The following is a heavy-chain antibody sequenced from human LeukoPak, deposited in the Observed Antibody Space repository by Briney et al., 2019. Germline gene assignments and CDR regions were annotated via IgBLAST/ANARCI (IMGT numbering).Heavy chain of an antibody. J-gene: IGHJ6*02. CDR1: GGSISSYY. Sequence: SETLSLTCTVSGGSISSYYWSWIRQPAGQGLEWIGRIYTSESTNYNPSLKSRVTMSVDTSKNQFSLKLSSVTAADTAVYYCARELVVATTAGYYYYYGMDVWGQGTTVTVSS. CDR3: ARELVVATTAGYYYYYGMDV. V-gene: IGHV4-4*07. CDR2: IYTSEST. D-gene: IGHD5-12*01.